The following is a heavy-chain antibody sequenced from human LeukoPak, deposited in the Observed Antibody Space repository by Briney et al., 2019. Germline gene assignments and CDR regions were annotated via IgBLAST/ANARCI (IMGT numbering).Heavy chain of an antibody. J-gene: IGHJ2*01. CDR3: ARLTVFWYFDL. D-gene: IGHD3-3*01. V-gene: IGHV4-39*01. CDR2: IYYSGST. CDR1: GGSISSSSYY. Sequence: SETLSLTCTVSGGSISSSSYYWGWIRQPPGKGLEWIGSIYYSGSTYYNPSLKCRVTISVDTSKNQFSLKLRSVTPADTAVFYCARLTVFWYFDLWGRGTLVTVSS.